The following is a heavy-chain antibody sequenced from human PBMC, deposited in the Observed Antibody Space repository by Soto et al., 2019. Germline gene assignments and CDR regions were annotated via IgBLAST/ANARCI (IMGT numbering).Heavy chain of an antibody. CDR1: GLSITDSEMG. Sequence: QVTLKESGPVLVKPTETLTLRCTVSGLSITDSEMGVSWIRQPPGQPLEWLAPIDSSGEKSYRTFLKSRFAISKDTSKRQIVLTMTNMDPADTATYYCARRHLAVAVSPWFDPWGQGIPVTVSS. D-gene: IGHD6-19*01. J-gene: IGHJ5*02. V-gene: IGHV2-26*01. CDR3: ARRHLAVAVSPWFDP. CDR2: IDSSGEK.